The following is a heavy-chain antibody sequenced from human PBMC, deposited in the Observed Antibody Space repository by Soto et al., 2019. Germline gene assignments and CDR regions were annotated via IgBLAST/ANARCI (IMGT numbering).Heavy chain of an antibody. J-gene: IGHJ4*02. V-gene: IGHV3-30*18. Sequence: QVQLVESGGGVVQPGKSLRLSCAASGFTFGSYAMHWVRQAPGKGLEWVAVISYDGSNKYYTDSVKGRFTFSRDNSKNTLYLQMNSLSTEETAVYYCAKDESSSWWSYHFDYWGQGTLVTVSS. CDR3: AKDESSSWWSYHFDY. CDR1: GFTFGSYA. D-gene: IGHD6-19*01. CDR2: ISYDGSNK.